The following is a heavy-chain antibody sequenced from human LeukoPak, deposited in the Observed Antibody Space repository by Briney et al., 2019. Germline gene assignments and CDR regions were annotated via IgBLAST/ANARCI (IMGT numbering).Heavy chain of an antibody. CDR3: ASGTIAVAGIFDY. Sequence: SETLSLTCAVSGGSINNNDWWNWWSWVRQPPVKGLEWIGEIFHSGSSNYNPSLKSRVTTSVDKSKNQFSLKLSSVTAADTAVYYCASGTIAVAGIFDYWGQGILVTVSS. V-gene: IGHV4-4*02. J-gene: IGHJ4*02. CDR2: IFHSGSS. D-gene: IGHD6-19*01. CDR1: GGSINNNDWWNW.